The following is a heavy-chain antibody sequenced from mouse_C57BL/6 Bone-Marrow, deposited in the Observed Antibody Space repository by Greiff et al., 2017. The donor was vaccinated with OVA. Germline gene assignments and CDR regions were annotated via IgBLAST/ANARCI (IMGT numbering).Heavy chain of an antibody. Sequence: VQLQQSGPGILQSSQTLSLTCSFSGFSLSTSGMGVSWIRQPSGKGLEWLAHIYWDDDKRYNPSLKSRLTISKDTSRNQVFLKITSVDTADTDTYYSARGVVAPYYYAMDYWGQGTSGTVSS. CDR1: GFSLSTSGMG. V-gene: IGHV8-12*01. J-gene: IGHJ4*01. CDR2: IYWDDDK. D-gene: IGHD1-1*01. CDR3: ARGVVAPYYYAMDY.